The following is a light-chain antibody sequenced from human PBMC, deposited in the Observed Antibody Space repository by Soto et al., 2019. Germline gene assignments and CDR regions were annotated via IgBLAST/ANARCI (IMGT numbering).Light chain of an antibody. V-gene: IGLV1-44*01. CDR2: GST. Sequence: QSVLTQPPSASGTPGQRVTIFCSGSSSNIGFNTVNWYQRVPGTAPKLLIYGSTNRPSGVPARFSGSKSDTSASLAITGLQAEDEADYYCQSYDSILDGVIFGGGTKLTVL. J-gene: IGLJ2*01. CDR1: SSNIGFNT. CDR3: QSYDSILDGVI.